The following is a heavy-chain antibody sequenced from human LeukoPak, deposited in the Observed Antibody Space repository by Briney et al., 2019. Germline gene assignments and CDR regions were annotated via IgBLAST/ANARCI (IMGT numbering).Heavy chain of an antibody. J-gene: IGHJ4*02. V-gene: IGHV4-38-2*02. CDR3: ARQDIVVVPANGIYFDY. CDR2: IYHSGST. Sequence: SETLSLTCTASGYSISSGYYWGWIRQPPGKGLEWIGSIYHSGSTYYNPSLKSRVTISVDTSKNQFSLKLSSVTAADTAVYYCARQDIVVVPANGIYFDYWGQGTLVTVSS. D-gene: IGHD2-2*01. CDR1: GYSISSGYY.